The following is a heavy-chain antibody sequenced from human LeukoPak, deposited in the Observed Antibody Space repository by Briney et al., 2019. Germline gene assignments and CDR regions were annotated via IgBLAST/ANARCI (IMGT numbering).Heavy chain of an antibody. J-gene: IGHJ5*02. CDR1: GFTFSDYY. CDR2: ISSSSSYI. D-gene: IGHD3-9*01. Sequence: PGGSLRLSCAASGFTFSDYYMSWIRQAPGKGLEWVSSISSSSSYIYYADSVKGRFTISRDNAKNSLYLQMNSLRAEDTAVYYCARDTGPHYDILKVGGFDPWGQGTLVTVSS. CDR3: ARDTGPHYDILKVGGFDP. V-gene: IGHV3-11*06.